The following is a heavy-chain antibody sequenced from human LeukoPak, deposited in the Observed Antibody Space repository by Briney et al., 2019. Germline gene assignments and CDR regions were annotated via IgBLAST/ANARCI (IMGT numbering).Heavy chain of an antibody. CDR3: ARASMGGRDYHLDS. Sequence: PGGSLRLSCAASGFTFSSYSMNWVRQAPGKGLEWVANIKTDGSHTYYLDSVKGRFTISRDNAKNFLFLQLGSLRADDTGVYYCARASMGGRDYHLDSWGQGTLVTVSS. V-gene: IGHV3-7*01. CDR1: GFTFSSYS. D-gene: IGHD4/OR15-4a*01. J-gene: IGHJ4*02. CDR2: IKTDGSHT.